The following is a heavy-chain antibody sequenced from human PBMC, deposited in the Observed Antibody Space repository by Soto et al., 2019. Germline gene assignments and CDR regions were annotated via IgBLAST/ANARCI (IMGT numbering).Heavy chain of an antibody. Sequence: QVQLVQSGAEVKKTGSSVKVSCKASGGTFRIYGFSWVRQAPGQGPEWIGGIIPILTTPNYAQKFQGTVTIVADESTTTVYMELSSLKFEATAVYYCATSVGIAPTGEDGMDVWGQGTSVTVSS. CDR3: ATSVGIAPTGEDGMDV. D-gene: IGHD2-8*02. V-gene: IGHV1-69*01. CDR2: IIPILTTP. CDR1: GGTFRIYG. J-gene: IGHJ6*02.